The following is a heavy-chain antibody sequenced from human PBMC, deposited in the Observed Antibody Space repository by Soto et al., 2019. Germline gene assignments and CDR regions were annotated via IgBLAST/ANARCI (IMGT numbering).Heavy chain of an antibody. D-gene: IGHD6-19*01. Sequence: QITLKESGPTLVKPTQTLTLTCTFSGFSLDTSGVGVGWIRQPPGKALEWLALIFWDDDKRYSPYLKGRLTITKDTSKNQVVLTMTDMDPVDTATYFGAHRIPVPGTFDYGGKGTLVTVCS. CDR3: AHRIPVPGTFDY. CDR1: GFSLDTSGVG. J-gene: IGHJ4*02. V-gene: IGHV2-5*02. CDR2: IFWDDDK.